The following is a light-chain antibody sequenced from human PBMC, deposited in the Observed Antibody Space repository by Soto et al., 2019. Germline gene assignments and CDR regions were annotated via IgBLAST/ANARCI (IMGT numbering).Light chain of an antibody. J-gene: IGKJ2*01. CDR2: KAS. Sequence: DIQMTQSPSTLSASVGDRVTITCRASQSISSWLAWYQQKPGKAPKLLIYKASSLESGVPAMFSGSGSGTEFTLTISSLQPDDCATYYCHQYNSYPTFGQRTKLEIK. CDR3: HQYNSYPT. V-gene: IGKV1-5*03. CDR1: QSISSW.